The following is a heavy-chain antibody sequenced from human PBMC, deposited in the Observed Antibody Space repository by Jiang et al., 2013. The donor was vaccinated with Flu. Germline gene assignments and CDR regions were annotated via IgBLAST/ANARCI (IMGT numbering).Heavy chain of an antibody. Sequence: RSLRLSCAASGFTFSSYGMHWVRQAPGKGLEWVAVISYDGSNKYYADSVKGRFTISRDNSKNTLYLQMNSLRAEDTAVYYCAKDGSVTTLSLDYWGQGTLVTVSS. V-gene: IGHV3-30*18. CDR1: GFTFSSYG. CDR2: ISYDGSNK. D-gene: IGHD4-17*01. CDR3: AKDGSVTTLSLDY. J-gene: IGHJ4*02.